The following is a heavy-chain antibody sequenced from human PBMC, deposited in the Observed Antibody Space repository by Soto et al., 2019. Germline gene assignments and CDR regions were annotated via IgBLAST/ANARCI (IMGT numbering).Heavy chain of an antibody. J-gene: IGHJ4*02. CDR2: IYWNDDK. D-gene: IGHD4-17*01. V-gene: IGHV2-5*01. Sequence: SGPTLVKPTQTLTLTCTFSGFSLSTSGVGVGWIRQPPGKALEWLALIYWNDDKRYSPSLKSSVTITKDTSKNQVVLTMTNMDPVDTATYYCAHTPRLRPVYYFDYWGQGTLVTVSS. CDR3: AHTPRLRPVYYFDY. CDR1: GFSLSTSGVG.